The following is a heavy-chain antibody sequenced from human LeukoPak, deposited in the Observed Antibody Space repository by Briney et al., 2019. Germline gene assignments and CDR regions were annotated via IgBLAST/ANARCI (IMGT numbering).Heavy chain of an antibody. CDR3: ARVRCSSTSCYSWKDLYFDY. D-gene: IGHD2-2*01. CDR2: INPNSGGT. V-gene: IGHV1-2*02. CDR1: GYTFTSYY. J-gene: IGHJ4*02. Sequence: ASVKVSCKASGYTFTSYYMHWVRQAPGQGLEWMGWINPNSGGTNYAQKFQGRVTMTRDTSISTAYMELSRLRSDDTAVYYCARVRCSSTSCYSWKDLYFDYWGQGTLVTVSS.